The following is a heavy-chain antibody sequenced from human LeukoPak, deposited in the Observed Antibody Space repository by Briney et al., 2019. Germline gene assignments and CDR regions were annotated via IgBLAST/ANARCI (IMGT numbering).Heavy chain of an antibody. J-gene: IGHJ4*02. Sequence: EASVKVSCKASGGTFSSYAISWVRQAPGQGLEWMGGIIPIFGTANYAQKFQGRVTITADESTSTAYMELSSLRSEDTAVYYCARDRAAAAVYWGQGTLVTVSS. CDR2: IIPIFGTA. CDR1: GGTFSSYA. CDR3: ARDRAAAAVY. V-gene: IGHV1-69*13. D-gene: IGHD6-13*01.